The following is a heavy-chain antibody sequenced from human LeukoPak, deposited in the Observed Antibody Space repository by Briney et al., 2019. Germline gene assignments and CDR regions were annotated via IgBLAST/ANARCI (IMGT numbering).Heavy chain of an antibody. CDR1: GGSFSGYY. D-gene: IGHD1-26*01. V-gene: IGHV4-34*01. CDR2: INHSGST. Sequence: SETLSLTCAVYGGSFSGYYWSWIRQPPGKGLEWIGEINHSGSTNYNPSLKSRVTISVDTSKNQFSLKLSSVTAADTAVYYCARHRRYIIVGPFDYWGQGTLVTVSS. J-gene: IGHJ4*02. CDR3: ARHRRYIIVGPFDY.